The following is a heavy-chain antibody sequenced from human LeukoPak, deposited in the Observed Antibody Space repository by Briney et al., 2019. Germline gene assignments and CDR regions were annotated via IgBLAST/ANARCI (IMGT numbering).Heavy chain of an antibody. Sequence: GGSLRLPCAASGFTFSSYSMNWVRQAPGKGLEWVSSISSSSSYIYYADSVKGRFTISRDNAKNSLYLQMNSLRAEDTAVYYCARFSYYDSSGYYYYYYMDVWGKGTTVTVSS. V-gene: IGHV3-21*01. J-gene: IGHJ6*03. CDR1: GFTFSSYS. CDR3: ARFSYYDSSGYYYYYYMDV. CDR2: ISSSSSYI. D-gene: IGHD3-22*01.